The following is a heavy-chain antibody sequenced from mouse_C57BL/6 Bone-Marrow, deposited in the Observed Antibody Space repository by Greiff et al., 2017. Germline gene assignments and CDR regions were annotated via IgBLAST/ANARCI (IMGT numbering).Heavy chain of an antibody. Sequence: QVQLKESGAELVKPGASVKLSCTASGYTFTSYWITWVKQTPGQGLEWIGDIYPGSGSTTYNEKVKSKATLTVDTAASTAYMQLSSLTSEDSAVYYCARGTAFYAMDYWGQGTSVTVSS. D-gene: IGHD3-3*01. CDR1: GYTFTSYW. J-gene: IGHJ4*01. CDR2: IYPGSGST. CDR3: ARGTAFYAMDY. V-gene: IGHV1-55*01.